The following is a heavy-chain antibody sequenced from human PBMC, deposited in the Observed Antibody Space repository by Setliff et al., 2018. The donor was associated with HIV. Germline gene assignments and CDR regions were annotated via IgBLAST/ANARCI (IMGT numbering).Heavy chain of an antibody. CDR1: GYSISSGYY. V-gene: IGHV4-38-2*01. J-gene: IGHJ3*02. CDR3: ARSRPFFDI. Sequence: KPSETLSLTCAVSGYSISSGYYWGWTRQPPGKGLEWIGSIYHSGSTYYNPSLKSRVTISVDTSKNQFSLKLSTVTAADTAVYYCARSRPFFDIWGQGTMVTVSS. CDR2: IYHSGST.